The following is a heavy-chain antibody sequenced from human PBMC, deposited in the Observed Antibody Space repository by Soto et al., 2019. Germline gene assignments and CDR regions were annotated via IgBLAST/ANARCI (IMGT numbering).Heavy chain of an antibody. Sequence: PSETLSLTCAVSGYSISSGYYWGWIRQPPGKGLEWIGSIYHSGSTYYNPSLKSRVTISVDTSKNQFSLKLSSVTAADTAVYYCARERDLLSFGVVIMAWFDPWGQGTLVTVSS. D-gene: IGHD3-3*01. J-gene: IGHJ5*02. CDR2: IYHSGST. CDR3: ARERDLLSFGVVIMAWFDP. V-gene: IGHV4-38-2*01. CDR1: GYSISSGYY.